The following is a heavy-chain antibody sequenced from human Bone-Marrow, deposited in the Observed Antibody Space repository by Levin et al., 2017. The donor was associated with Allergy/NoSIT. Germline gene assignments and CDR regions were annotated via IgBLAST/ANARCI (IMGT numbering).Heavy chain of an antibody. V-gene: IGHV4-59*01. CDR1: GGSINGYF. CDR2: ISDSGSP. CDR3: ARNIAVAGFDY. J-gene: IGHJ4*02. Sequence: SQTLSLTCSVSGGSINGYFWTWIRQPPGKGLEWIGYISDSGSPYSHPSLKSRVTISPDTANNRLSLKLTSVTAADTAVYYCARNIAVAGFDYWGQGTLVTVSS. D-gene: IGHD6-19*01.